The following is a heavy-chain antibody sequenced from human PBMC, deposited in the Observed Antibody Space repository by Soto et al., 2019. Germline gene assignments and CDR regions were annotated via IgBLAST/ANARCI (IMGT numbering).Heavy chain of an antibody. CDR2: IYYSEST. J-gene: IGHJ5*02. CDR3: ARVPPYGDYVGWFDP. CDR1: GGSISSYY. D-gene: IGHD4-17*01. Sequence: PSETLSLTCTVSGGSISSYYWSWIRQPPGKGLEWIGYIYYSESTNYNPSLKSRVTISVDTSKNQFSLKLSSVTAADTAVYYCARVPPYGDYVGWFDPWGQGTLVTVSS. V-gene: IGHV4-59*01.